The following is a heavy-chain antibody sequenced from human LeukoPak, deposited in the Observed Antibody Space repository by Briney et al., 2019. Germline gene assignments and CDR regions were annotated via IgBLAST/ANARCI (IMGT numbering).Heavy chain of an antibody. CDR1: GFTFSSYA. J-gene: IGHJ4*02. V-gene: IGHV3-23*01. Sequence: PGGSLRLSCAASGFTFSSYAMSWVRQAPGKGLEWVSAIGGSGGSTYYADSVKGRFTTSRDNSKNTLYLQMNSLRAEDTAVYYCAKDRSPRYYYDSSGYFWNWGQGTLVTVSS. CDR3: AKDRSPRYYYDSSGYFWN. CDR2: IGGSGGST. D-gene: IGHD3-22*01.